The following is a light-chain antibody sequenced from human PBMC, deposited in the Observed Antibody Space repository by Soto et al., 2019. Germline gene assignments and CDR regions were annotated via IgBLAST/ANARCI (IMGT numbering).Light chain of an antibody. CDR3: QSYDRRLSGSKV. CDR1: SSNSGAGYD. V-gene: IGLV1-40*01. CDR2: GNS. Sequence: QSVLTQPPPVSVAPVQRVTISCTGSSSNSGAGYDVHWYHQLPGTAPKLLIYGNSNRPSGAPDRFSGSKSGTSASLPITGLQAEDEAEYYCQSYDRRLSGSKVFGNGTKVTVL. J-gene: IGLJ1*01.